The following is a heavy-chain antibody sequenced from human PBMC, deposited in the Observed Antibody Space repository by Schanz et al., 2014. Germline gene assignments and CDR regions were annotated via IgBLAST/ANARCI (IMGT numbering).Heavy chain of an antibody. CDR1: GFTFSSSW. CDR3: TRDTDYNFDY. Sequence: EVHLVESGGGLDQPGGSLRLSCAASGFTFSSSWMHWVRQAPGKGLVWVSRTSHDGSFTTFADSVKGRFTISRDNVRKTLYLQMNSLRAEDTAVYYCTRDTDYNFDYWGQGTLVTVSS. J-gene: IGHJ4*02. V-gene: IGHV3-74*01. D-gene: IGHD4-4*01. CDR2: TSHDGSFT.